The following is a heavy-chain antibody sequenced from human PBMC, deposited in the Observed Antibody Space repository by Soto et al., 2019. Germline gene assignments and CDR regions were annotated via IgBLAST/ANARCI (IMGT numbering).Heavy chain of an antibody. CDR2: ISAYNGNT. CDR1: GDTFSSYA. CDR3: ARDPGTRYYYGMDV. J-gene: IGHJ6*02. D-gene: IGHD3-10*01. V-gene: IGHV1-18*01. Sequence: ASVKVSCKASGDTFSSYAISWVRQALGQGLEWMGWISAYNGNTNYAQKLQGRVTMTTDTSTSTAYMELRSLRSDDTAVYYCARDPGTRYYYGMDVWGQGTTVTVSS.